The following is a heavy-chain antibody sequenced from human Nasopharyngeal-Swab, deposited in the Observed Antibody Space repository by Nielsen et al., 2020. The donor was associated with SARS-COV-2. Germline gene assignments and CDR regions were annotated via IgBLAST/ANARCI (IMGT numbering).Heavy chain of an antibody. D-gene: IGHD5-12*01. CDR2: TSAYNGNT. Sequence: WVRQAPGQGLEWMGWTSAYNGNTNYAQKLQGRVTMTTDTSTSTAYMELRSLRSDDTAVYYCARRATFDYWGQGTLVTVSS. V-gene: IGHV1-18*01. J-gene: IGHJ4*02. CDR3: ARRATFDY.